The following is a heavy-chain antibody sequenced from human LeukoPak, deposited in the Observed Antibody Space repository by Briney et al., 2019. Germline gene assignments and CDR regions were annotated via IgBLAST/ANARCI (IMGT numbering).Heavy chain of an antibody. D-gene: IGHD3-22*01. CDR1: GFTFSSYG. Sequence: PGGSLRLSCAASGFTFSSYGMSWVRQAPGKGLEWGSAISGSGGSTYYADSVKGRFTISRDNSKNTLYLQMNSLRAEDTAVYYCARGDYYDFQLDYWGQGTLVTVSS. CDR3: ARGDYYDFQLDY. J-gene: IGHJ4*02. V-gene: IGHV3-23*01. CDR2: ISGSGGST.